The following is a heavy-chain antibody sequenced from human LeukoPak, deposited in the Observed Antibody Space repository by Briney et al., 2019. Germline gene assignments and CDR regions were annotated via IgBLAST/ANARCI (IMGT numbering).Heavy chain of an antibody. CDR3: ARGRRIAAAGTLEVGY. Sequence: ASVKVSCKASGYTFTSYDINWVRQATGQGLEWMGWMNPNSGNTGYAQKFQGRVTMTRNTSISTAYMELSSLRSEDTAVYYCARGRRIAAAGTLEVGYWGQGTLVTVFS. V-gene: IGHV1-8*01. J-gene: IGHJ4*02. CDR2: MNPNSGNT. D-gene: IGHD6-13*01. CDR1: GYTFTSYD.